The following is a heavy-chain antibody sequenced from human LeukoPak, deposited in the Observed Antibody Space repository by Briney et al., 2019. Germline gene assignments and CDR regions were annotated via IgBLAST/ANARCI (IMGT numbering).Heavy chain of an antibody. CDR3: ARVTAMVTGSFDY. J-gene: IGHJ4*02. V-gene: IGHV1-69*05. Sequence: SVKVSCKASGGTFSSYAISWVRQAPGQGLEWMGGIIPIFGTANYAQKFQGRVTITTDESTSTAYMELSSLRSEDTAVYYCARVTAMVTGSFDYWGQGTLVTVSS. CDR1: GGTFSSYA. CDR2: IIPIFGTA. D-gene: IGHD5-18*01.